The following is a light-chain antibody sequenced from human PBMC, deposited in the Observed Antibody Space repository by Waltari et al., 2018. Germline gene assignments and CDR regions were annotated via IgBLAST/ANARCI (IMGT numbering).Light chain of an antibody. Sequence: QSALTQPPSVSGSPGQSVTISCTGASSDVGSYNRVSWYQQPPGTVPKSLIYEVPNRPSGVPERFSGSKSGNTASLTISGLQAEDEGDYYCNSFTSGNTWVFGGGTKLTVL. CDR3: NSFTSGNTWV. V-gene: IGLV2-18*02. CDR2: EVP. J-gene: IGLJ3*02. CDR1: SSDVGSYNR.